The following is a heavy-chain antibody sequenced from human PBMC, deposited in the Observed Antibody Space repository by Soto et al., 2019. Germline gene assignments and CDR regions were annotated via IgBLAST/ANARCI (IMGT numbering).Heavy chain of an antibody. CDR3: ASILLVVLMHHDAFDI. Sequence: QVQLVESGGGVVQPGRSLRLSCAASGFTFSSYAMHWVRQAPGKGLEWVAVISYDGSNKYYADSVKGRFTISRDNSKNTLYLQMNSLRAEDTAVYYCASILLVVLMHHDAFDIWGQGTMVTVSS. CDR2: ISYDGSNK. D-gene: IGHD2-8*02. J-gene: IGHJ3*02. V-gene: IGHV3-30-3*01. CDR1: GFTFSSYA.